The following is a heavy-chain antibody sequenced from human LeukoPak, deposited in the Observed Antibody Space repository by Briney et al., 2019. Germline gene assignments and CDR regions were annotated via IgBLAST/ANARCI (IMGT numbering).Heavy chain of an antibody. J-gene: IGHJ4*02. D-gene: IGHD2-8*01. V-gene: IGHV3-23*01. CDR1: GFTFSSYA. Sequence: GGSLRLSCAASGFTFSSYAMSWVRQAPGKGLEWVSGISGSGGSTYYADSVRGRFTISRDNSKNILYLQMNSLRAEDTAVYYCAKDFGDCSNGVCYGKPFDYWGQGTLVTVSS. CDR2: ISGSGGST. CDR3: AKDFGDCSNGVCYGKPFDY.